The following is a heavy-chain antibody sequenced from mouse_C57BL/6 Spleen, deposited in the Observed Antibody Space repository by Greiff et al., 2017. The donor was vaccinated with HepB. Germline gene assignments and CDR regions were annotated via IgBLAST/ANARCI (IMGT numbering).Heavy chain of an antibody. Sequence: VQLQQSGAELARPGASVKMSCKASGYTFTSYTMHWVKQRPGQGLEWIGYINPSSGYTKYNQKFKDKATLTADKSSSTAYMQLSSLTSEDSAVYYCAISRDPGCDYGGQGTTLTVSS. CDR2: INPSSGYT. CDR1: GYTFTSYT. J-gene: IGHJ2*01. V-gene: IGHV1-4*01. CDR3: AISRDPGCDY.